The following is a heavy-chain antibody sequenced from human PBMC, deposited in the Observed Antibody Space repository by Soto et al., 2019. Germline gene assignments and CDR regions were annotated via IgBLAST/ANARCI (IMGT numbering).Heavy chain of an antibody. J-gene: IGHJ6*02. Sequence: PGGSLRLSCAASGFTFSSYSMNWVRQAPGKGLEWVSYISSSSSTIYYADSVKGRFTISRDNAKNSLYLQMNSLRDEDTAVYYCARDDSSGWSLYYYGMDVWGQGTTVTVSS. V-gene: IGHV3-48*02. D-gene: IGHD6-19*01. CDR3: ARDDSSGWSLYYYGMDV. CDR1: GFTFSSYS. CDR2: ISSSSSTI.